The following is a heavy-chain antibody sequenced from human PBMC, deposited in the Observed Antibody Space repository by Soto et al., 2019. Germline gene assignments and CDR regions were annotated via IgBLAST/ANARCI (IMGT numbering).Heavy chain of an antibody. Sequence: QVQLVHSGAEVKKPGASVKVSCKASGYTFTGYYMHWVRQAPGQGLEWMGWINPNSGGTNYAQKFQGWVTMTRDTSISTAYMELRRVRSDDTAVYYCASGAARLDYYYYGMDVWGQGTTVTVSS. CDR1: GYTFTGYY. CDR2: INPNSGGT. D-gene: IGHD6-6*01. J-gene: IGHJ6*02. V-gene: IGHV1-2*04. CDR3: ASGAARLDYYYYGMDV.